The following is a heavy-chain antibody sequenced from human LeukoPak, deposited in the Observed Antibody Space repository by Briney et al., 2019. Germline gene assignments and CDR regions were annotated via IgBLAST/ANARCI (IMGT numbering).Heavy chain of an antibody. CDR1: GGSFSGYY. V-gene: IGHV4-34*01. J-gene: IGHJ6*03. D-gene: IGHD3-3*01. CDR2: INHSGNT. CDR3: ARGRSPSDYDFWSGRYYMDV. Sequence: SETLSLTCAVYGGSFSGYYWSWIRHPPGKGLEWIGEINHSGNTNYNPSLKSRVTISVDTSRNQFSLKLSSVTAADTAVYYCARGRSPSDYDFWSGRYYMDVWGKGTTVTVSS.